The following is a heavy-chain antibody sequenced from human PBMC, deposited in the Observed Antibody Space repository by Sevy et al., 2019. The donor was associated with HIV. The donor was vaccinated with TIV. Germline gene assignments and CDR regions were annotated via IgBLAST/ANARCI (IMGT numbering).Heavy chain of an antibody. Sequence: LSLTCVASAFTFSGYSMNWVRQAPGKGLEWVSSISSLSNYIYYADSVKGRFTISRDNAKNSLYLQMNSLRAEDTAVYYCARDPERGPVTGSLDYWGQGTLVTVSS. CDR2: ISSLSNYI. V-gene: IGHV3-21*01. CDR1: AFTFSGYS. CDR3: ARDPERGPVTGSLDY. J-gene: IGHJ4*02. D-gene: IGHD6-19*01.